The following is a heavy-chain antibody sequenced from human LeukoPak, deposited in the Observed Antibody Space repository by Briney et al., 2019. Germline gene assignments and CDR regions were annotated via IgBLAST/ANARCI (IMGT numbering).Heavy chain of an antibody. V-gene: IGHV1-18*01. D-gene: IGHD2-15*01. CDR2: ISAYNGNT. J-gene: IGHJ4*02. CDR1: GGTFSSYA. Sequence: ASVKVSCKASGGTFSSYAISWVRQAPGQGLEWMGWISAYNGNTNYAQKLQGRVTMTTDTSTSTAYMELRSLRSDDTAVYYCARDSAYCSGGSCYSGVTDYWGQGTLVTVSS. CDR3: ARDSAYCSGGSCYSGVTDY.